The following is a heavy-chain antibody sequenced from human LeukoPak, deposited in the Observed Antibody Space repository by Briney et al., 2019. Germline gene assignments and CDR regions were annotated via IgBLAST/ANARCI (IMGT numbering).Heavy chain of an antibody. CDR2: INHSGST. D-gene: IGHD3-3*01. CDR3: ARPTLGRYYDFWSGYYPSRYYMDV. Sequence: SETLSLTCAVYGGSFSGYYWSWIRQPPGKGLEWIGEINHSGSTSYNPSLKSRVTISVDTSKNQFSLKLSSVTAADTAVYYCARPTLGRYYDFWSGYYPSRYYMDVWGKGTTVTVSS. CDR1: GGSFSGYY. J-gene: IGHJ6*03. V-gene: IGHV4-34*01.